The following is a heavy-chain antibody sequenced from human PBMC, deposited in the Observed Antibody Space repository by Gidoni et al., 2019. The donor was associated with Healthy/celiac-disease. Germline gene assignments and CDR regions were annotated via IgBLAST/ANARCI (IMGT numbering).Heavy chain of an antibody. V-gene: IGHV3-30-3*01. D-gene: IGHD6-19*01. Sequence: QVQRVESGGGVVRPGGSVRLSWAGAGFTLRSYAMHWVRQAPGKGLEWVAVISYDGSNKYYADSVKGRFTISRDNSKNTLYLQMNSLRAEDTAVYYCAKAGGIAVAGSAFDIWGQGTMVTVSS. CDR3: AKAGGIAVAGSAFDI. CDR1: GFTLRSYA. CDR2: ISYDGSNK. J-gene: IGHJ3*02.